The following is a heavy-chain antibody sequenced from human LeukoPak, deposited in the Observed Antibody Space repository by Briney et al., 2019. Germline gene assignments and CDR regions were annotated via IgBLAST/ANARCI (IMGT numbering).Heavy chain of an antibody. D-gene: IGHD2-2*01. CDR2: IYYSGST. Sequence: PSETLSLTCTVSGGSISSYYWSWIRQPPGKGLEWIGYIYYSGSTNYNPSLKSRVTISVDTSKNQFSLKLSSVTAADTAVYYCATLIVVVPAAKGYYFDYWGQGTLVTVSS. CDR1: GGSISSYY. V-gene: IGHV4-59*08. CDR3: ATLIVVVPAAKGYYFDY. J-gene: IGHJ4*02.